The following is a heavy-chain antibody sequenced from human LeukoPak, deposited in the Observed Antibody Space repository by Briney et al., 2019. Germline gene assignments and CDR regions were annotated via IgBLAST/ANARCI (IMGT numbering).Heavy chain of an antibody. V-gene: IGHV1-18*01. D-gene: IGHD6-13*01. Sequence: GASVKVSCKASGYTFTSYGISWVRQAPGQGLEWMGWISPYNGNTDYSQKLQGRVTMTTDTSTSTADMELRSLRSDDTAVYYCATSSYVAAALGYFDYWGKGTLVTVSS. J-gene: IGHJ4*02. CDR3: ATSSYVAAALGYFDY. CDR2: ISPYNGNT. CDR1: GYTFTSYG.